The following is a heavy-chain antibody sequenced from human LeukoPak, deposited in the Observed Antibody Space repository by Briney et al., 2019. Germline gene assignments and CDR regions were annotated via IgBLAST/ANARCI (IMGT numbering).Heavy chain of an antibody. CDR3: ARGPPYYYDSSGYYYTLTADY. J-gene: IGHJ4*02. CDR2: INHSGST. V-gene: IGHV4-34*01. D-gene: IGHD3-22*01. CDR1: GGSFSGYY. Sequence: SETLSLTCAVYGGSFSGYYWSWIRQPPGKGLEWIWEINHSGSTNYNPSLKSRVTISVDTSKNQFSLKLSSVTAADTAVYYCARGPPYYYDSSGYYYTLTADYWGQGTLVTVSS.